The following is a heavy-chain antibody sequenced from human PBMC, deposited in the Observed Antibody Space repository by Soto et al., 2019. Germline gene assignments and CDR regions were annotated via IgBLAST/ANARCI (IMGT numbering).Heavy chain of an antibody. V-gene: IGHV3-23*01. J-gene: IGHJ4*02. CDR1: GFTFSSYA. CDR3: ASLGLPHLLLPCSTSCYTFWY. Sequence: PGGSLRLSCAASGFTFSSYAMSWVRQAPGKGLEWVSAISGSGGSTYYADSVKGRFTISRDNAKNSLYLQMNSLRAEDTAVYYCASLGLPHLLLPCSTSCYTFWYWGQGTLVTVSS. CDR2: ISGSGGST. D-gene: IGHD2-2*02.